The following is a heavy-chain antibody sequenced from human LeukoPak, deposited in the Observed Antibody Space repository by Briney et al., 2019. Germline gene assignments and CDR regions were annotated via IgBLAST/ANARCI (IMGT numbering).Heavy chain of an antibody. CDR1: GGSISWSSYY. D-gene: IGHD5-24*01. J-gene: IGHJ5*02. Sequence: SPSLSLTCTLSGGSISWSSYYWGWIRQPPGNGPVWIGSIYYSGSNYYNPSLKSRVTISVDTSKNQFSLKLSSVTAADTAVYYCARHMLEMATPWGQGTLVTVSS. CDR3: ARHMLEMATP. V-gene: IGHV4-39*01. CDR2: IYYSGSN.